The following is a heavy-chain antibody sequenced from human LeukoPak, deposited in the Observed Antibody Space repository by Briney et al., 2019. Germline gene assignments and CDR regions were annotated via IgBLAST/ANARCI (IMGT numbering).Heavy chain of an antibody. V-gene: IGHV4-61*09. CDR2: INHSGST. J-gene: IGHJ4*02. Sequence: SQTLSLTCTVSGVSITSGTYYWTWIRQPAGKGLEWIGEINHSGSTNHNPSLKSRVTISVDTSKNQFSLKLSSVTAADTAVYYCARHHLYYYGSGSYYLGVGSYFDYWGQGTLVTVSS. CDR3: ARHHLYYYGSGSYYLGVGSYFDY. CDR1: GVSITSGTYY. D-gene: IGHD3-10*01.